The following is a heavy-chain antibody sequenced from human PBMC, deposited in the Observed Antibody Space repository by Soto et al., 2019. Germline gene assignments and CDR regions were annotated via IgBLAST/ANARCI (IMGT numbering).Heavy chain of an antibody. CDR3: ARALGGDCTNGVCYGYNWFDP. V-gene: IGHV4-30-2*01. D-gene: IGHD2-8*01. J-gene: IGHJ5*02. CDR2: IYHSGST. Sequence: SETLSLTCAVSGGSISSGGYSWSWIRQPPGKGLEWIGYIYHSGSTYYNPSLKSRVTISVGRSKNQFSLKLSSVTAADTAVYYCARALGGDCTNGVCYGYNWFDPWGQGTLVTVSS. CDR1: GGSISSGGYS.